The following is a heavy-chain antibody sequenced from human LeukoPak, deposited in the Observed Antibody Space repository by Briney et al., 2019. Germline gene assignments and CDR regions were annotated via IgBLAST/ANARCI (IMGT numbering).Heavy chain of an antibody. CDR2: ISGSGDII. CDR3: ATLVATTRSFDY. CDR1: GLTFANYA. Sequence: GGSLRLSCAASGLTFANYAMTWVRQAPGKGLECVSLISGSGDIIYDADSVKGRFTISRDNSENTLYLQMNSLRAEDTAVYYCATLVATTRSFDYWGQGTLVTVSS. J-gene: IGHJ4*02. V-gene: IGHV3-23*01. D-gene: IGHD5-12*01.